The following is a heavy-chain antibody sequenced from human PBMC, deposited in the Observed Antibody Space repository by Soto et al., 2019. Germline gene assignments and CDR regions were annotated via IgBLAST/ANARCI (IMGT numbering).Heavy chain of an antibody. V-gene: IGHV1-18*01. D-gene: IGHD6-13*01. Sequence: GASVKVSCKASGYTFTTYGITWVRQAPGQGLEWMGWINTYNGNANYAQKLQGRVTITTETSTSTAYMELRSLRSDDTAVYYCARNGHSSSWYVGYYYYYYMDVWGKGTTVTVSS. CDR1: GYTFTTYG. CDR2: INTYNGNA. J-gene: IGHJ6*03. CDR3: ARNGHSSSWYVGYYYYYYMDV.